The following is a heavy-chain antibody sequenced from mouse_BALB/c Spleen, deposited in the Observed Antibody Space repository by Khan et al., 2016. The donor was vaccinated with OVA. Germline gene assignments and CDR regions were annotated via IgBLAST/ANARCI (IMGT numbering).Heavy chain of an antibody. J-gene: IGHJ4*01. CDR1: GFTFSSYG. V-gene: IGHV5-6*01. CDR2: ISSGGSYT. D-gene: IGHD2-3*01. CDR3: ARQPGYYEGSAMDY. Sequence: EVELVESGGDLVKPGGSLKLSCAASGFTFSSYGMSWVRQTPDKRLEWVAAISSGGSYTYYPDSLKGRFTISRDNAKNTLYLQMSSLKSEDTAMYYCARQPGYYEGSAMDYWGQGTSVTVSS.